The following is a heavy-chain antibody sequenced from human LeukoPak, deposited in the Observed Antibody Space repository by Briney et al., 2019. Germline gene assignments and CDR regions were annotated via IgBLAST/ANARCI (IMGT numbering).Heavy chain of an antibody. CDR3: VKARDTGGYYYRGDFDY. V-gene: IGHV3-9*01. J-gene: IGHJ4*02. CDR2: IIWNSGTI. CDR1: GFSFGDYA. D-gene: IGHD3-22*01. Sequence: GGSLRPSCAASGFSFGDYAMHWVRQAPGKGLEWVSGIIWNSGTIGYADSVKGRFTISRDNAKNSLYLQMNSLRPEDTALYYCVKARDTGGYYYRGDFDYWGQGTLVTVSS.